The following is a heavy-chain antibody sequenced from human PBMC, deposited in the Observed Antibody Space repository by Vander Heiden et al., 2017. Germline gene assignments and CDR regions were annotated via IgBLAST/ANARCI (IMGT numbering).Heavy chain of an antibody. V-gene: IGHV4-39*01. D-gene: IGHD2-15*01. Sequence: QLQLQESGPGLVTPSETLSLTCTVSGGPISSSSYYWGWTGQPPGKGLEWIGSIYYSGSTYYNPSLKSRVTISVDTSKNQFSLKLSSVTAADTAVYYCAGRGGSCYYLWGQGTLVTVSS. CDR2: IYYSGST. CDR1: GGPISSSSYY. J-gene: IGHJ5*02. CDR3: AGRGGSCYYL.